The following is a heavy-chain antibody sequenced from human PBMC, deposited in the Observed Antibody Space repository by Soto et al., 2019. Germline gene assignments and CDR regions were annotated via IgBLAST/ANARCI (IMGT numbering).Heavy chain of an antibody. CDR3: VRAPIHYYADV. Sequence: QLQLQESGSGLVKPSQTLSLTCDVSGGSITGDFSSWSWIRQSPGKGLEWIGYIYQSGTTYYHPSLKSRVTISVDRSKNQFSLRLSSVTAADTAVYYCVRAPIHYYADVWGQGTTVTVSS. CDR2: IYQSGTT. V-gene: IGHV4-30-2*06. J-gene: IGHJ6*02. CDR1: GGSITGDFSS. D-gene: IGHD3-22*01.